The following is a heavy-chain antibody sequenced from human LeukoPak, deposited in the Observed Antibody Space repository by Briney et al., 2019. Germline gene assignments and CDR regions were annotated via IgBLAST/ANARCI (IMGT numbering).Heavy chain of an antibody. D-gene: IGHD2-2*02. Sequence: ASVKVSCKASGYTFTSYYMHWVRQAPGQGLEWMGIINPSGGSTSYAQKFQGRVTMTRDTSTSTVYMELSSLRSEDTAVYYCARDQVPHQLLHPLDGMDVWGQGTTVTVSS. J-gene: IGHJ6*02. CDR3: ARDQVPHQLLHPLDGMDV. CDR1: GYTFTSYY. V-gene: IGHV1-46*01. CDR2: INPSGGST.